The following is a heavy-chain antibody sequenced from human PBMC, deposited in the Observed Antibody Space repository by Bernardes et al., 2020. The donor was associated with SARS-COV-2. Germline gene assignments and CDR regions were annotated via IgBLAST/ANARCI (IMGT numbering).Heavy chain of an antibody. V-gene: IGHV3-33*01. D-gene: IGHD1-20*01. J-gene: IGHJ4*02. CDR2: IWHDGSDR. CDR1: GFTFRSYK. CDR3: ARDDGGNNFSQVDY. Sequence: SLSLSCVASGFTFRSYKMHWVRQAPGKGLEWVALIWHDGSDRYYAEFATGRFTVSRDNSKNTLYLQMDSLRVEDTAVYYCARDDGGNNFSQVDYWGQGTLVTVSS.